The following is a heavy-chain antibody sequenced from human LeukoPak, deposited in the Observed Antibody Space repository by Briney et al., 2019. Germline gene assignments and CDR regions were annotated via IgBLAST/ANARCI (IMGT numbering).Heavy chain of an antibody. D-gene: IGHD3-3*01. V-gene: IGHV3-23*01. CDR1: GFTFSSYS. CDR3: ARDFRSDFPNWFDP. J-gene: IGHJ5*02. CDR2: ITGSGART. Sequence: AGGSLRLSCAASGFTFSSYSMNWVRQAPGKGLEWVSAITGSGARTFYADPVKGRFTVSRDNAKNTLYLQMNSLSAEDAAVYYCARDFRSDFPNWFDPWGRGALVTVSS.